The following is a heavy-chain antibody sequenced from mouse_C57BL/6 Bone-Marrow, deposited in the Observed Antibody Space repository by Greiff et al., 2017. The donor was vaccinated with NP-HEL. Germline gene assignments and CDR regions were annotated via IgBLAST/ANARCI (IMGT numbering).Heavy chain of an antibody. CDR2: IYSRSGNT. CDR1: GYTFTSYG. D-gene: IGHD1-3*01. Sequence: QVQLQQSGAELARPGASVKLSCKASGYTFTSYGISWVKQRTGQGLEWIGEIYSRSGNTYYNEKFKGKATLTADKSSSTAYMELSRLTSDDSAVYYCAREWGFPAGFGYWDQGKLILVTA. V-gene: IGHV1-81*01. J-gene: IGHJ3*01. CDR3: AREWGFPAGFGY.